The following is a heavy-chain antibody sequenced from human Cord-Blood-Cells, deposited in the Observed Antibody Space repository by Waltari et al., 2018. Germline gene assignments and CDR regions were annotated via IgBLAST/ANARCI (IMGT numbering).Heavy chain of an antibody. CDR1: GGTFSGYA. Sequence: QVQLVQSAAEVKKPGSSVKVSCKASGGTFSGYAISWVRQAPGQGLEWMGGIIPIFGTANYAQKFQGRVTITADESTSTAYMELSSLRSEDTAVYYCASFYGSGSYYAFDIWGQGTMVAVSS. V-gene: IGHV1-69*12. J-gene: IGHJ3*02. CDR2: IIPIFGTA. CDR3: ASFYGSGSYYAFDI. D-gene: IGHD3-10*01.